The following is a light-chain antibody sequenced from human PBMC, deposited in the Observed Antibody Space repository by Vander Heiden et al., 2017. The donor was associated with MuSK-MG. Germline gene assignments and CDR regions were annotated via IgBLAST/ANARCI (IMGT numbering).Light chain of an antibody. J-gene: IGKJ2*01. CDR2: AAS. CDR1: QSISSY. V-gene: IGKV1-39*01. Sequence: DIQMTQSPSSLSASVGDRVTITCRASQSISSYLNWYQQKPGKAPKLLIYAASSLQSGVPSRFSGSGYGTDFTLTISSRQPEDFATYYCQQSDSTPLYTFGQGTKLEIK. CDR3: QQSDSTPLYT.